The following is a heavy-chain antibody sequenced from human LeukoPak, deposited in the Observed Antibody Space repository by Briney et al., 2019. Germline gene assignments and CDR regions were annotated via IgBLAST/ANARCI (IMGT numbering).Heavy chain of an antibody. CDR1: GGSIGSYY. CDR2: IYYSGST. V-gene: IGHV4-59*08. D-gene: IGHD1-26*01. J-gene: IGHJ3*02. CDR3: ARRGRWGDAFDI. Sequence: SETLSLTCTVSGGSIGSYYWSWIRQPPGKGLEWIGYIYYSGSTNYNPSLKSRVTISVDTSKNQFSLKLSSVTAADTAVYYCARRGRWGDAFDIWGQGTMVTVSS.